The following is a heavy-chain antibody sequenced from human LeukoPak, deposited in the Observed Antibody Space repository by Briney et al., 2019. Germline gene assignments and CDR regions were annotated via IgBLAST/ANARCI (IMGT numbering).Heavy chain of an antibody. CDR3: AREEGIAVAGRGFDY. CDR1: GFTFSSYA. J-gene: IGHJ4*02. CDR2: ISYDGGNK. V-gene: IGHV3-30-3*01. D-gene: IGHD6-19*01. Sequence: GGSLRLSCAASGFTFSSYAMHWVRQAPGKGLEWVAVISYDGGNKYYADSVKGRFTISRDNSKNTLYLQMNSLRAEDTAVYYCAREEGIAVAGRGFDYWGQGTLVTVSS.